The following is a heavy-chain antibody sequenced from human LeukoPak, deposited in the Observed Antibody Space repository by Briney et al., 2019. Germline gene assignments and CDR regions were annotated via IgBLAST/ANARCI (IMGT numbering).Heavy chain of an antibody. V-gene: IGHV3-30*02. CDR1: GFSFSAYG. D-gene: IGHD3-16*01. CDR2: IWYDGSNK. Sequence: GGSLRLSCATSGFSFSAYGMHWVRQAPGKGLEWVAYIWYDGSNKDYANSVKGRFTISRDTSKSMVYLQMNSLRPDDTAVYYCVRDLLGLPHKYFDSWSQGTLVTVSS. J-gene: IGHJ4*02. CDR3: VRDLLGLPHKYFDS.